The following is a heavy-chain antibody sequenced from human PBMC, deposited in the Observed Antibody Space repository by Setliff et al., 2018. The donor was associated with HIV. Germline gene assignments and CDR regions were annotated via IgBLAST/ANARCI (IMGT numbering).Heavy chain of an antibody. J-gene: IGHJ4*02. CDR3: ARGKGGLVGPAEFDY. CDR2: INHTGNT. V-gene: IGHV4-34*01. D-gene: IGHD1-26*01. CDR1: GGSFSGYH. Sequence: PSETLSLTCAVYGGSFSGYHWNWIRQFPGKGLEWIGEINHTGNTQYNPSLKSRVTMSEETSKNQFSLKLKSVPAADTAIYFCARGKGGLVGPAEFDYWGPGTLVTVSS.